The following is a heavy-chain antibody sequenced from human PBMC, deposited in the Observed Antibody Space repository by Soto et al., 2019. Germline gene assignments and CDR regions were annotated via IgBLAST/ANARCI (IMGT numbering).Heavy chain of an antibody. CDR3: ASRDPGTSVDY. CDR2: IYRTGST. Sequence: PSETLSLTCAVSGGSFTINNLWTCVRQPPGQGLEWIGEIYRTGSTNYNPSLKSRVTISLDKSENQFSLKVTSLTAADTAVYYCASRDPGTSVDYWGQGTLVTVYS. V-gene: IGHV4-4*02. CDR1: GGSFTINNL. D-gene: IGHD1-7*01. J-gene: IGHJ4*02.